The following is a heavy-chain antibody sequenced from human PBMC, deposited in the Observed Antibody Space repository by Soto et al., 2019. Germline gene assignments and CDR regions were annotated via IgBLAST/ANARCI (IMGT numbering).Heavy chain of an antibody. Sequence: SETLSLTCTVSGGSISSSSYYWGWIRQPPGKGLEWIGSIYYSGSTYYNPSLKSRVTISVDTSKNQFSLKLSSVTAADTAVYYCARRDYYYGSGSSAFDIWGQGTMVTVSS. V-gene: IGHV4-39*01. J-gene: IGHJ3*02. D-gene: IGHD3-10*01. CDR1: GGSISSSSYY. CDR3: ARRDYYYGSGSSAFDI. CDR2: IYYSGST.